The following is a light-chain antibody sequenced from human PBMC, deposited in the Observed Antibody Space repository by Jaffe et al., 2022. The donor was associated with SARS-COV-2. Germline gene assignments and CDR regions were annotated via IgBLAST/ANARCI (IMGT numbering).Light chain of an antibody. V-gene: IGKV3-15*01. J-gene: IGKJ4*01. CDR3: QQYNNWPPVT. CDR2: GAS. Sequence: ETLMTQSPATLSVSPGERATLSCRASQSVSSNLAWYQQKPGQAPRLLIYGASTRATGVPARFSGSGSGTEFTLTISSLQSEDFAVYYCQQYNNWPPVTFGGGTKVEIK. CDR1: QSVSSN.